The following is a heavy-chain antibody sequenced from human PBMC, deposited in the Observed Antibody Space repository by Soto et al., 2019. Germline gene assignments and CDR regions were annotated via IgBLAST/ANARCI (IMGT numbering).Heavy chain of an antibody. CDR2: INSDGSIT. D-gene: IGHD6-19*01. CDR3: TRDGWAVCEN. J-gene: IGHJ4*02. Sequence: VQLVESGGDLVQPGGSLRLSCAASGFSFSSFWMHWVRQVPGKGLVWVSRINSDGSITNYADSVKGRFTISRDNAKNTLYLQMNTLRVEDTAVYYCTRDGWAVCENWGQGTLVTVSS. CDR1: GFSFSSFW. V-gene: IGHV3-74*01.